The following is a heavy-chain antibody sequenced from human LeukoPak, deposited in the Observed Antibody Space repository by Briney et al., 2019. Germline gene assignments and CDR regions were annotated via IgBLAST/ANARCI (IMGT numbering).Heavy chain of an antibody. CDR1: GFTFSSYA. Sequence: GGSLRLSCAASGFTFSSYAMSWVRQAPGKGLEWVSAISGSGGSTYYADSVKGRFTISRDNSKNTLYLQMNSLRAEDTAVYYWANPLGGGHTIFGVVIDDNDAFDIWGQGTMVTVSS. CDR2: ISGSGGST. V-gene: IGHV3-23*01. D-gene: IGHD3-3*01. J-gene: IGHJ3*02. CDR3: ANPLGGGHTIFGVVIDDNDAFDI.